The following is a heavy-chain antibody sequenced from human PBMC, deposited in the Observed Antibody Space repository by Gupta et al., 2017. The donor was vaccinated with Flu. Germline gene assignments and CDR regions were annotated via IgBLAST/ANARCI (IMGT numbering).Heavy chain of an antibody. J-gene: IGHJ4*02. CDR3: AKTPRDYGDYDYYFDY. Sequence: QVQLVESGGGVAQLGRSLRLSCAASGFIFYNYGMYWVRQAPGKGLEWVAFISYDGSKQSYADSVKGRFTISRDKSRNSLYLQMSSLRPEDTAVYHCAKTPRDYGDYDYYFDYWGQGTLVTVSS. CDR1: GFIFYNYG. CDR2: ISYDGSKQ. D-gene: IGHD4-17*01. V-gene: IGHV3-30*18.